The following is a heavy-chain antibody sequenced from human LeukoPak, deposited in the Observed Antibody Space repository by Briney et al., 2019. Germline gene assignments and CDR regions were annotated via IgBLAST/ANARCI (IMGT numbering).Heavy chain of an antibody. D-gene: IGHD2-2*01. CDR2: ISYDGSNK. CDR1: GFTFSSYA. J-gene: IGHJ3*02. CDR3: ARDPGSTLIVVVPAGDAFDI. V-gene: IGHV3-30*04. Sequence: GGSLRLSCAASGFTFSSYAMHWVRQAPGKGLEWVAVISYDGSNKYYADSVKGRFTISRDNSKNTLYLQMNSLRAEDTAVYYCARDPGSTLIVVVPAGDAFDIWGQGTMVTVSS.